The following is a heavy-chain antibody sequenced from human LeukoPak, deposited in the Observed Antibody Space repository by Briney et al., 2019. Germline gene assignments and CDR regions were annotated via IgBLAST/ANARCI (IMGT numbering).Heavy chain of an antibody. CDR2: ISSSSSYI. V-gene: IGHV3-21*01. CDR3: ARDLVPAAISGDWFDP. J-gene: IGHJ5*02. CDR1: GFTFSSYS. D-gene: IGHD2-2*01. Sequence: PGGSPRLSCAASGFTFSSYSMNWVRQAPGKGLEWVSSISSSSSYIYYADSVKGRFTISRDNAKNSLYLQMNSLRAEDTAVYYCARDLVPAAISGDWFDPWGQGTLVTVSS.